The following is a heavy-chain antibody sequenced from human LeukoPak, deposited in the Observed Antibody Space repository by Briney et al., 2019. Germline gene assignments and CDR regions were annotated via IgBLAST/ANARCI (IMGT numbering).Heavy chain of an antibody. CDR2: IYTSGST. CDR1: GGSISSYY. D-gene: IGHD3-22*01. J-gene: IGHJ4*02. CDR3: ARGDDSSGYLTNFDY. Sequence: SETLSLTCTVSGGSISSYYWSWIRQPAGKGQEWIGRIYTSGSTNYNPSLKSRVTMSVDTSKNQFSLKLSSVTAADTAVYYCARGDDSSGYLTNFDYWGQGTLVTVSS. V-gene: IGHV4-4*07.